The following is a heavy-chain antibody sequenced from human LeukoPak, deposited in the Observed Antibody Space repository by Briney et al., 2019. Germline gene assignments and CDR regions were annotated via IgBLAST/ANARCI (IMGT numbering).Heavy chain of an antibody. V-gene: IGHV4-4*07. Sequence: PSETLSLTCTVSGDSISSSYWSWIRQPAGKGLEWIGRFYSTGSTNYNPSLKSRVTMSVDTSKNQFSLKLSSVTAADTAVYYCARDQYSGSLDYWGQGTLVTVSS. J-gene: IGHJ4*02. D-gene: IGHD1-26*01. CDR2: FYSTGST. CDR3: ARDQYSGSLDY. CDR1: GDSISSSY.